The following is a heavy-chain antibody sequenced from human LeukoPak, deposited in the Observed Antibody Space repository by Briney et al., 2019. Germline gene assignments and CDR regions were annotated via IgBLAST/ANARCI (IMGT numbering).Heavy chain of an antibody. CDR3: ARDCSGCDRPFDY. J-gene: IGHJ4*02. D-gene: IGHD6-19*01. Sequence: GGSLRLSCAASGFTFSSYSMNWVRQAPGKGLEWVSSISSSSSYIYYADSVKGRFTISRDNAKNSLYLQMNSLRAEDTAVYYCARDCSGCDRPFDYWGQGTLVTVSS. V-gene: IGHV3-21*01. CDR2: ISSSSSYI. CDR1: GFTFSSYS.